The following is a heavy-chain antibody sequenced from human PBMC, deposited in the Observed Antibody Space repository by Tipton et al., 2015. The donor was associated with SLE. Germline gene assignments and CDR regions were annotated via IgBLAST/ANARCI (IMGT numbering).Heavy chain of an antibody. CDR2: INHSGST. CDR1: GGSFSGYY. J-gene: IGHJ4*02. CDR3: ARRSSGWYGY. Sequence: LSLTCAVYGGSFSGYYWSWIRQPPGKGLEWIGEINHSGSTNYNPSLKSRVTISVDTSKNQFSLKLSSVTAADTAVYYCARRSSGWYGYWGQVTLVTVSS. D-gene: IGHD6-19*01. V-gene: IGHV4-34*01.